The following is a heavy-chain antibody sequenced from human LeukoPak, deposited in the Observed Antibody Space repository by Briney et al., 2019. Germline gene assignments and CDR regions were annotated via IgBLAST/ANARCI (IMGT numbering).Heavy chain of an antibody. CDR1: GYTFTSYD. V-gene: IGHV1-8*01. D-gene: IGHD4-17*01. J-gene: IGHJ6*02. Sequence: ASVKVSCRASGYTFTSYDINWVRQATGQGLEWMGWMNPDSGNTGYAQKFQGRVTMTTDTSTSTAYMEVRSLRSDGTAVYYCARVRCYGDSSACYYGMDVWGQGTTVTVSS. CDR3: ARVRCYGDSSACYYGMDV. CDR2: MNPDSGNT.